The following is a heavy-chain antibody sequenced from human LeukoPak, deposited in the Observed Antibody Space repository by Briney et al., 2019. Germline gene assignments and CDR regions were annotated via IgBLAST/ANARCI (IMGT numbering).Heavy chain of an antibody. CDR2: INHSGST. CDR1: GGSFSGYY. J-gene: IGHJ5*02. V-gene: IGHV4-34*01. D-gene: IGHD3-10*01. Sequence: SETLSLTCAVYGGSFSGYYWSWIRQPPGKGLEWIGEINHSGSTNYNPSLKSRVTISVDTSKNQFSLKLSSVTDADTAVYYCAPRWVRGRRKYDWFDPWGQGTLVTVSS. CDR3: APRWVRGRRKYDWFDP.